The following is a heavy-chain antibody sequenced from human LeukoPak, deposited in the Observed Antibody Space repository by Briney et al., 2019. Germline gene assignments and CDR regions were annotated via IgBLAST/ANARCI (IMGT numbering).Heavy chain of an antibody. CDR3: ATDASYYDSSGYYRANDAFDI. Sequence: PGGSLRLSCAASGFTFSSYSMNWVRQAPGKGLEWVSSISSSSSYIYYADSVKGRFTISRDNAKNSLYLQMNSLRAEDTAVYYCATDASYYDSSGYYRANDAFDIWGQGTMVTVSS. CDR1: GFTFSSYS. CDR2: ISSSSSYI. D-gene: IGHD3-22*01. V-gene: IGHV3-21*01. J-gene: IGHJ3*02.